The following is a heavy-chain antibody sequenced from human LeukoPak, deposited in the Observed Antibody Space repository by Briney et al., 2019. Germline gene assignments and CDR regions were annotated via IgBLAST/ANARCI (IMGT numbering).Heavy chain of an antibody. CDR3: ASGYKYGIFEN. CDR1: GFTFSSYG. V-gene: IGHV3-30*03. CDR2: ISYDGSNK. Sequence: GGSLRLSCAASGFTFSSYGMHWVRQAPGKGLEWVAVISYDGSNKYYADSVKGRFTISRDNSKNTLYLQMNSLRAEDTAVYYCASGYKYGIFENWGQGTLVTVSS. D-gene: IGHD5-18*01. J-gene: IGHJ4*02.